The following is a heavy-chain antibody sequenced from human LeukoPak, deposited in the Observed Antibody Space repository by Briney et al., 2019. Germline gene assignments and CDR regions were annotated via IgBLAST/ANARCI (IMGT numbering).Heavy chain of an antibody. D-gene: IGHD6-13*01. CDR1: GFTFDDYG. CDR2: INWSGGST. Sequence: GGSLRLSCAASGFTFDDYGLSWVRQAPGKGREWGSGINWSGGSTGYADSVKGRFTISRDNAKNSLYLQMNSLRAEDTAVYYCARGAEAGRSKSYYLEYWGQGTLVTVSS. J-gene: IGHJ4*02. CDR3: ARGAEAGRSKSYYLEY. V-gene: IGHV3-20*04.